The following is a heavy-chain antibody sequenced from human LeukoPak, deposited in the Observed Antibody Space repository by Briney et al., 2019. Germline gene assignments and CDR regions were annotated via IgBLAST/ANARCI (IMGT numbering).Heavy chain of an antibody. CDR2: MNGDGTSI. J-gene: IGHJ3*02. CDR3: VKESGFMVAPNSAFDI. Sequence: PGGSLRLSCAASGFTFRSFWMHWVRQDPGKGLVWVSHMNGDGTSISYADSVKGRFTISRDNAKNTLYLQMNRLKAEDTAVYYCVKESGFMVAPNSAFDIWGQGTMVTVSS. D-gene: IGHD4/OR15-4a*01. V-gene: IGHV3-74*01. CDR1: GFTFRSFW.